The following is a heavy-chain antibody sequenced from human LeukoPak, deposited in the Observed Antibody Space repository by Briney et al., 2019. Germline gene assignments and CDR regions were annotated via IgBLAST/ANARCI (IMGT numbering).Heavy chain of an antibody. CDR1: GFTFSSYG. V-gene: IGHV3-30*18. Sequence: GGTLRLSRAASGFTFSSYGMHRVRQAPGKGLERVAVISYDGSNKYYADSVKGRFTISRDNSKNTLYLQMNSLRAEDTAVYYCAKDDSGYDFPNWFDPWGQGTLVTVSS. CDR3: AKDDSGYDFPNWFDP. CDR2: ISYDGSNK. J-gene: IGHJ5*02. D-gene: IGHD5-12*01.